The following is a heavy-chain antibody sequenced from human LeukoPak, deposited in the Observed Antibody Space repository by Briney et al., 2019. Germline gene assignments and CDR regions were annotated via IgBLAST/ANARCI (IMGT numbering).Heavy chain of an antibody. V-gene: IGHV1-8*01. Sequence: EASVKVSXKASTYTFTNYDINWLRQAPGQRLEWMGWMNPYNGNTGYAQKFQGRVTMTRNTSINTAYMELSSLRSEDTAVYFCARGGPKCGGDCFDYWGQGTLVTVSS. CDR3: ARGGPKCGGDCFDY. CDR1: TYTFTNYD. J-gene: IGHJ4*02. D-gene: IGHD2-21*01. CDR2: MNPYNGNT.